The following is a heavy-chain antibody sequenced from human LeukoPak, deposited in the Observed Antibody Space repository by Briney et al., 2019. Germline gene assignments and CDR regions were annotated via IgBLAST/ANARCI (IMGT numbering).Heavy chain of an antibody. CDR3: ARDRRFNGMDV. V-gene: IGHV4-59*01. CDR2: IYYIGST. D-gene: IGHD3-3*01. CDR1: GGSISGYY. Sequence: SETLSLTCTVSGGSISGYYWSWIRQPPGKGLEWIGDIYYIGSTNYNPSLKSRVTISVDTSKNQLSLNLSSVTAADTAVYYCARDRRFNGMDVWGQGTTVTVSS. J-gene: IGHJ6*02.